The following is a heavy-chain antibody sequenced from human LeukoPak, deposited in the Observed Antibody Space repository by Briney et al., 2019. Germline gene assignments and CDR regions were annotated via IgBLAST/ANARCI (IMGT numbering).Heavy chain of an antibody. CDR1: GFTFSGYA. J-gene: IGHJ5*02. Sequence: GGSLRLSCAASGFTFSGYAMHWVRQAPGKGLEYVSAISSNGGSTYYANSVKGRFTISRDNSKNTLYLQMGSLRAEDMAVYYCAKGGQDFDFWRFDLWGQGILVIVSS. CDR2: ISSNGGST. D-gene: IGHD3-3*01. V-gene: IGHV3-64*01. CDR3: AKGGQDFDFWRFDL.